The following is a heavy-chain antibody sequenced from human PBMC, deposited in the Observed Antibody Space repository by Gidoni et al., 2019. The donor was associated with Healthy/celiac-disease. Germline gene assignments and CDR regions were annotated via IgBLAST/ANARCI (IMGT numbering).Heavy chain of an antibody. CDR1: GGSISSYY. Sequence: QVQLQESGPGLVKPSETLSLTCTGSGGSISSYYWSWIRQPPGKGLEWIGYIYYSGSTNYNPSLKSRGTISVDTSKNQFSLKLSSVTAADTAVYYCAGAYCSSTSCYGIDYWGQGTLVTVSS. CDR3: AGAYCSSTSCYGIDY. V-gene: IGHV4-59*01. D-gene: IGHD2-2*01. CDR2: IYYSGST. J-gene: IGHJ4*02.